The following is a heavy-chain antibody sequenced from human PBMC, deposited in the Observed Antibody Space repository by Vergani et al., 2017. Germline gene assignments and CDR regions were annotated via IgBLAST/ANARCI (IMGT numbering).Heavy chain of an antibody. Sequence: EVQLLESGGGLVQPGGSLRLSCAASGFTFSSYAMSWVRQAPGKGLEWVSAISGSGGSTNYEDSVKGRFTISRDNAKNSLYRQMNSLRAEDTAVYDCARARYSSGWYDYWGQGTLVTVSS. V-gene: IGHV3-23*01. D-gene: IGHD6-19*01. CDR2: ISGSGGST. CDR1: GFTFSSYA. J-gene: IGHJ4*02. CDR3: ARARYSSGWYDY.